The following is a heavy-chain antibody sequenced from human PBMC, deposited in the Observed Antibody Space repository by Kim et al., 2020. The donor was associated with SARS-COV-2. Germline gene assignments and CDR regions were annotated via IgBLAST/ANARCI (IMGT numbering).Heavy chain of an antibody. V-gene: IGHV3-23*01. CDR3: AKRSLGYYNDAFDI. J-gene: IGHJ3*02. CDR1: GFIFGSYA. D-gene: IGHD2-15*01. Sequence: GGSLRLSCVATGFIFGSYAMSWVRQAPGKGLEWVSFIKGGGGATFYADSVTGRFTISRDNFKNILYLQMNSLRAEDTAMYYCAKRSLGYYNDAFDIWGQGTLVTVS. CDR2: IKGGGGAT.